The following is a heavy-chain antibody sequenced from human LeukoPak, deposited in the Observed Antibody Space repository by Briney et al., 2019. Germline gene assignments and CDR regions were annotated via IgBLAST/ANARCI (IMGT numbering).Heavy chain of an antibody. CDR2: ISTSSSYI. Sequence: GGSLRLSCAASGFTFSSYSMNWVRQAPGKGLEWVSSISTSSSYIYYVDSVKGRFTVSRDNARNPLYLQMNSLRAEDTAVYYCARDIQTVAGSSSNFHYWGQGTLVTVSS. CDR3: ARDIQTVAGSSSNFHY. V-gene: IGHV3-21*01. J-gene: IGHJ4*02. D-gene: IGHD6-19*01. CDR1: GFTFSSYS.